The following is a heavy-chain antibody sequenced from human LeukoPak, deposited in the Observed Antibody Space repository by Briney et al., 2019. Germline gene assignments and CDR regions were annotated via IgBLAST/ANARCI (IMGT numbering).Heavy chain of an antibody. V-gene: IGHV4-38-2*02. CDR1: GYSISSGYY. CDR3: ARDFR. CDR2: IYHSGST. J-gene: IGHJ3*01. Sequence: ASETLSLTCTVSGYSISSGYYWGWIRQPPVKGLEWIGSIYHSGSTYYNPSLKSRVTISADTSKNQFSLKLSSVTAADTAVFYCARDFRRGQGTMVTVSS.